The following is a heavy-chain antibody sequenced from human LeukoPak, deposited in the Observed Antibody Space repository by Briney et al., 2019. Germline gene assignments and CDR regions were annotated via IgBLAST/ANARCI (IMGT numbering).Heavy chain of an antibody. J-gene: IGHJ4*02. CDR1: GFTFSSYG. D-gene: IGHD6-19*01. CDR3: AKAESGWYVRDY. Sequence: GGSLRLSCAASGFTFSSYGMHWVRQAPGKGLEWVAFIRYDGSNKYYADSVKGRFTISRDNSKNTLYLQMNSLKAEDTAVYYCAKAESGWYVRDYWGQGTLVTVSS. V-gene: IGHV3-30*02. CDR2: IRYDGSNK.